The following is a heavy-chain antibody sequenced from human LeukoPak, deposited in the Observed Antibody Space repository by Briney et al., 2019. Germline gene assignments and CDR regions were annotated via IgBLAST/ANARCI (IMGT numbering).Heavy chain of an antibody. CDR2: ISGSGGST. D-gene: IGHD4-17*01. CDR1: GFTFSSYG. Sequence: GSLRLSCAASGFTFSSYGMHWVRQAPGKGLEWVSAISGSGGSTYYADSVKGRFTISRDNSKNTLYLQMNSLRAEDTAVYYCAKENGDYLLLGYWGQGTLVTVSS. J-gene: IGHJ4*02. CDR3: AKENGDYLLLGY. V-gene: IGHV3-23*01.